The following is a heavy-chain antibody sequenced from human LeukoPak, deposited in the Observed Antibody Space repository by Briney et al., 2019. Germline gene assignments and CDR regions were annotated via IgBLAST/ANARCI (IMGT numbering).Heavy chain of an antibody. J-gene: IGHJ6*03. CDR1: GFTFSSYA. CDR3: ARGVVGATENYYYYMDV. CDR2: ISYGGSNK. V-gene: IGHV3-30-3*01. D-gene: IGHD1-26*01. Sequence: PGGSLRLSCAASGFTFSSYAMHWVRQAPGKGLEWVAVISYGGSNKYYADSVKGRFTISRDNSKNTLYLQMNSLRAEDTAVYYCARGVVGATENYYYYMDVWGKGTTVTVSS.